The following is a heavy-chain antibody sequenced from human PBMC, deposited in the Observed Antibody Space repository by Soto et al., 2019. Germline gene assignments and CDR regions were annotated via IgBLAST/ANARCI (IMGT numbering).Heavy chain of an antibody. CDR2: INHSGST. V-gene: IGHV4-34*01. CDR3: ARDGLGDIVVVPAAISGNWFDP. D-gene: IGHD2-2*02. J-gene: IGHJ5*02. Sequence: QVQLQQWGAGLLKPSETLSLTCAVYGGSFSGYYWSWIRQPPGKGLEWIGEINHSGSTNYNPSLKSRVTISVETSKNQFSLKLSSVTAADTAVYYCARDGLGDIVVVPAAISGNWFDPWGQGTLVTVSS. CDR1: GGSFSGYY.